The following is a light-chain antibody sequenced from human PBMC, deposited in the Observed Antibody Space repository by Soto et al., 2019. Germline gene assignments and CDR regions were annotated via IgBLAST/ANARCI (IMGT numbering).Light chain of an antibody. CDR3: TSYTTSNTYV. CDR1: SSDVGGYNY. CDR2: DVS. V-gene: IGLV2-14*03. Sequence: QSALTQRASVSGSPGQSITISCTGTSSDVGGYNYVFWYQQHPGKAPKLMIYDVSNRPSGVSNRFSGSKSGDTASLTISGLQAEDEADYYCTSYTTSNTYVFGNGTKLTVL. J-gene: IGLJ1*01.